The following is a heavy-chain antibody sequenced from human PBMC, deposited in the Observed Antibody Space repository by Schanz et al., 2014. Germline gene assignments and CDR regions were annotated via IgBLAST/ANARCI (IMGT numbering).Heavy chain of an antibody. CDR1: GFTFNTSW. J-gene: IGHJ4*02. Sequence: EARLVESGGGLVEPGGSLRLSCAASGFTFNTSWFHWVRQPPGKGLLWVSRVSRDGSETTYVDSVRGRFTISRDTAKNTVFLQMNNLRAEDTAVYYCARGTPFLCDYWGQGTLVTVSS. V-gene: IGHV3-74*02. D-gene: IGHD3-16*01. CDR3: ARGTPFLCDY. CDR2: VSRDGSET.